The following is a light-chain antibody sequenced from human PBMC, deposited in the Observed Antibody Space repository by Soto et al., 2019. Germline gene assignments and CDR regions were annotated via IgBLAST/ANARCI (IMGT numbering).Light chain of an antibody. V-gene: IGLV1-40*01. J-gene: IGLJ3*02. CDR2: GNN. Sequence: QSVLTQPPSVSGAPGQRVTISCSGTSSNIGAGYDVHWYHQVPGTAPKPLIYGNNNRPSGVPDRFSGSRSGTSASLAITGLQAEDEADYYCQSFDTTLRGLVFGGGTKLTVL. CDR1: SSNIGAGYD. CDR3: QSFDTTLRGLV.